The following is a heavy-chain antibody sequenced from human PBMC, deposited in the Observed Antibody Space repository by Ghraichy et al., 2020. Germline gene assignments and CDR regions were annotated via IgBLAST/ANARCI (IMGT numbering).Heavy chain of an antibody. J-gene: IGHJ4*02. Sequence: SETLSLTCNVSGGSISSGNYYYWSWIRQPPWKGLEWIGYTYNSGRTYYNAFLKSRLDISVDTSKNQFSLRLNSVTAADTAVYFCARVSGYGHFDNWGQGILVTVSS. V-gene: IGHV4-30-4*01. D-gene: IGHD5-12*01. CDR3: ARVSGYGHFDN. CDR1: GGSISSGNYYY. CDR2: TYNSGRT.